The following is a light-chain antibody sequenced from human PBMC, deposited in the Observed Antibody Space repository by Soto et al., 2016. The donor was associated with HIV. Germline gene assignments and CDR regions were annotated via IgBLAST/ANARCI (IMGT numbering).Light chain of an antibody. CDR3: QQYYTTWT. V-gene: IGKV1-8*01. CDR1: QGISSY. CDR2: AAS. Sequence: AIRMTQSPSSFSASTGDRVTITCRASQGISSYLAWYQQKPGKAPKLLIYAASTLQSGVPSRFSGSGSGTDFTLTISCLQSEDFATYYCQQYYTTWTFGQGTKLEIK. J-gene: IGKJ2*02.